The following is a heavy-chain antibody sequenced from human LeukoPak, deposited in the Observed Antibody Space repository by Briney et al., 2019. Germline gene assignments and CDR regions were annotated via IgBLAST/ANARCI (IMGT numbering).Heavy chain of an antibody. CDR2: ISGSGGST. D-gene: IGHD5-24*01. V-gene: IGHV3-23*01. CDR1: GFTFSSYA. J-gene: IGHJ3*02. Sequence: GGSLRLSCAASGFTFSSYAMSWVRQAPGKGLEWVSAISGSGGSTYYADSVKGRFTISRDNSKNTLYLQMNSLRAEDTAVYYCARPWGLQSNAFDIWGQGTMVTVSS. CDR3: ARPWGLQSNAFDI.